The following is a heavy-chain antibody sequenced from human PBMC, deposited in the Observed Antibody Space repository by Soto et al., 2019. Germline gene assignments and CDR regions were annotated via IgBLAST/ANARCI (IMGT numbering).Heavy chain of an antibody. Sequence: QVQLQESGPGLVKPSGTLSLTCAVSGGSISSNELWSWVRQPPGKGLDWIWEIYDSVNTNYNPSLNSRFTISIDKSKKQFSLKLTSVTAADTAVYDCARAVPFCLGPWGQGTLVTVSA. D-gene: IGHD3-16*01. CDR3: ARAVPFCLGP. CDR1: GGSISSNEL. J-gene: IGHJ5*02. CDR2: IYDSVNT. V-gene: IGHV4-4*02.